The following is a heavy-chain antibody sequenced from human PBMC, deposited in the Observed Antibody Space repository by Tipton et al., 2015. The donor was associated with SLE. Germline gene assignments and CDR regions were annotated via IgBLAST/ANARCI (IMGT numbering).Heavy chain of an antibody. Sequence: TLSLTCVVYGGSFSDYSWSWIRQSPGKGLEWIGEINHSGSTNYNPSLKSRVTISVDTSKNQFSLKLSSVTAADTAVYYCARGGSITIFGVGTPHMDVWGKVTTVSVSS. D-gene: IGHD3-3*01. CDR2: INHSGST. CDR1: GGSFSDYS. CDR3: ARGGSITIFGVGTPHMDV. J-gene: IGHJ6*03. V-gene: IGHV4-34*01.